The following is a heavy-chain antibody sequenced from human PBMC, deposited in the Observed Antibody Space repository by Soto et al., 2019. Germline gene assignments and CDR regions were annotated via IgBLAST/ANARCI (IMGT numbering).Heavy chain of an antibody. Sequence: GGSLRLSCAASGFTVSSNYMTWVRQAPGKGLEWVSLLYSGGNTYYADSVKDRFTISRDNSKNTLYLQMNSLRAEDTAVYYCARERIAAGGTHVAFDIWGQGTMVTVSS. V-gene: IGHV3-53*01. D-gene: IGHD6-13*01. CDR1: GFTVSSNY. J-gene: IGHJ3*02. CDR3: ARERIAAGGTHVAFDI. CDR2: LYSGGNT.